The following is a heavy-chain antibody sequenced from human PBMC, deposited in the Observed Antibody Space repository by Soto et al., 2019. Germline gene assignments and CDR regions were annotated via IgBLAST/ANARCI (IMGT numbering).Heavy chain of an antibody. V-gene: IGHV1-8*01. CDR2: MNPNSGNT. Sequence: QVQLVQSGAEVKKPGASVKVSCKASGYTFTSYDINWVRQATGQGLEWMGWMNPNSGNTGYAQKFQGRVTMTRNTAISTAYMERSSLRSEDTAVYYCAGVGAIFGAVTHDCLDYWRQGTLVTVSS. CDR1: GYTFTSYD. D-gene: IGHD3-3*01. J-gene: IGHJ4*02. CDR3: AGVGAIFGAVTHDCLDY.